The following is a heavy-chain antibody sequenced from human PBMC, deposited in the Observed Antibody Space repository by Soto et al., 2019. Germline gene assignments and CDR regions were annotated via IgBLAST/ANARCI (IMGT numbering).Heavy chain of an antibody. Sequence: GGSLRLSCAASGFTFSSYAMSRVRQAPGKGLEWVSAISGSGGSTYYADSVKGRFTISRDNSKNTLYLQMNSLRAEDTAVYYCAKFAPEYYDFWSGYSSPPSYFDYWGQGTLVTVSS. CDR1: GFTFSSYA. V-gene: IGHV3-23*01. CDR3: AKFAPEYYDFWSGYSSPPSYFDY. CDR2: ISGSGGST. J-gene: IGHJ4*02. D-gene: IGHD3-3*01.